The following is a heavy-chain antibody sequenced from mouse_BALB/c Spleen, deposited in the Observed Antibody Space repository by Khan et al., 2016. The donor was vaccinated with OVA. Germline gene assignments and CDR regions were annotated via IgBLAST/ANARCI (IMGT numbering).Heavy chain of an antibody. Sequence: VQLQQPGPELVRPGASVKISCKASGYSFTGYFMNWVMQSHGKSLEWIGRINPHIGETFYNQKFKDRATLTVDESSSTAHMELQSLASEDSVVYYCTRIYRSDFDYWGQGTTLTVSS. J-gene: IGHJ2*01. CDR1: GYSFTGYF. V-gene: IGHV1-20*02. D-gene: IGHD1-1*01. CDR3: TRIYRSDFDY. CDR2: INPHIGET.